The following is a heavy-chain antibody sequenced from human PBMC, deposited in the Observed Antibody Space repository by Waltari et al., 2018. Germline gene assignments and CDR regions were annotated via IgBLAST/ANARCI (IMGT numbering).Heavy chain of an antibody. CDR1: GGSFTSYY. D-gene: IGHD2-2*01. V-gene: IGHV4-34*01. J-gene: IGHJ4*02. CDR3: LNLAYCNPSTCYPRPG. CDR2: LTHRGST. Sequence: QVKLQQWGAGLLKPSETLSLTCSVDGGSFTSYYWSWIRQPPGKGLAWIGELTHRGSTHYNPSLKGRVTMSVDTSKSQFSLKLTSVTAADTAVYYCLNLAYCNPSTCYPRPGWGPGNLVVVSS.